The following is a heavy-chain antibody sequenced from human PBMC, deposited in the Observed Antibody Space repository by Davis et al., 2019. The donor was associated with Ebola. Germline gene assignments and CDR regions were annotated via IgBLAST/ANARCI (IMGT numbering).Heavy chain of an antibody. CDR2: IYTSGST. V-gene: IGHV4-4*07. J-gene: IGHJ4*02. Sequence: PSETLSLTCTVSGGPTSSYYWSWIRQPAGKGLEWIGHIYTSGSTNYNPSFKSRVTVSLDASKSQSSLKLSSVTAADTAVYYCARERHLSVSPFAYWGQGILVTVSP. D-gene: IGHD5/OR15-5a*01. CDR3: ARERHLSVSPFAY. CDR1: GGPTSSYY.